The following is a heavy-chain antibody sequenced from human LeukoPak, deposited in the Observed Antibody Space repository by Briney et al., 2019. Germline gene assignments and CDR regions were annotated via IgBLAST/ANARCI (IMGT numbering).Heavy chain of an antibody. CDR3: ARDSPPSIAVAGIVYMDV. D-gene: IGHD6-19*01. J-gene: IGHJ6*03. Sequence: ASVKVSCKASGYTFTGYYMHWVRQAPGQGREGMGRINPNSCGTNYAQKFQGRVTMTRDTSIRTAYMELSRLRSDDTAVYYCARDSPPSIAVAGIVYMDVWGKGTTVTVSS. CDR1: GYTFTGYY. CDR2: INPNSCGT. V-gene: IGHV1-2*06.